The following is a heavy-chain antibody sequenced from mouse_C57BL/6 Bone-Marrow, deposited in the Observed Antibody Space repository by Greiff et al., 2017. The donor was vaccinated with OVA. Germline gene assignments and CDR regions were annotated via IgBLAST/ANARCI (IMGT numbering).Heavy chain of an antibody. Sequence: EVQLQQSGPVLVKPGASVKMSCKASGYTFTDYYMNWVKQSHGKSLEWIGVINPYNGGTSYNQKFKGKATLTVDKSSSTAYMELNSLTSEDSAVYYCARSTGTVGYAMDYWGQGTSVTVSS. CDR3: ARSTGTVGYAMDY. J-gene: IGHJ4*01. D-gene: IGHD1-1*01. V-gene: IGHV1-19*01. CDR1: GYTFTDYY. CDR2: INPYNGGT.